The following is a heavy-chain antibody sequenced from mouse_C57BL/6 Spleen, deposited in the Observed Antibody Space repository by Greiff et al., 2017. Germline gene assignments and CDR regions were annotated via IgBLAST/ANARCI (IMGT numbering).Heavy chain of an antibody. Sequence: QVQLQQPGAELVMPGASVKLSCKASGYTFTSYWMHWVKQRPGQGLEWIGEIDPSDSYTNYNQKFKGKSTLTVDKSSSTAYMQLSSLTSEDSAVYYCARSGWDGVAYWGQGTLVTVSA. D-gene: IGHD4-1*01. CDR1: GYTFTSYW. V-gene: IGHV1-69*01. CDR3: ARSGWDGVAY. J-gene: IGHJ3*01. CDR2: IDPSDSYT.